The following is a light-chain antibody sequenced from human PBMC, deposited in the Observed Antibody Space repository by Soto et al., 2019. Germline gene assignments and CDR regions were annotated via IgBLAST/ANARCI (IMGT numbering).Light chain of an antibody. Sequence: QSALTQPASVSGSPGQSITISWTGSSCDVGRYNLVSWYQQHPGKAPKLIIYEDIERPSGVSNRFSGSKSGNTASLTISGLQTEDEADYYCCSYAGGTSVVFGGGTKVTVL. J-gene: IGLJ2*01. CDR3: CSYAGGTSVV. CDR2: EDI. CDR1: SCDVGRYNL. V-gene: IGLV2-23*01.